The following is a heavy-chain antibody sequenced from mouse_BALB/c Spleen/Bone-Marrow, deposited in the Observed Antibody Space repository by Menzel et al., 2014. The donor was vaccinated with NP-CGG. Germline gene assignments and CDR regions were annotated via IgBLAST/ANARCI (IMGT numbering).Heavy chain of an antibody. Sequence: QSGAELARPGASVKMSCKASGYTFTNYTMQWIRQRPGQGLEWIGYIVPSSDYTNYNQNFKDKATLTADKSSSTAYMQLNSLTSEDFAVYYCARXARTGAWFAYWXQXXXVTXSX. CDR1: GYTFTNYT. CDR2: IVPSSDYT. V-gene: IGHV1-4*01. D-gene: IGHD4-1*01. J-gene: IGHJ3*01. CDR3: ARXARTGAWFAY.